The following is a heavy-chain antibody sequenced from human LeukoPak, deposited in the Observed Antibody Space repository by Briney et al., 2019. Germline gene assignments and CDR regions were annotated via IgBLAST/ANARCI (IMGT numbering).Heavy chain of an antibody. Sequence: SETLSLTCTVSGGSIRSYYWSWIRQPPGKGLEWIGYIYYSGSTNYNPSLKSRVTISVDTSKNQFSLKLSSVTAADTAVYYCARIYDSSGYYEDYWGQGTLVTVSS. V-gene: IGHV4-59*01. CDR2: IYYSGST. CDR1: GGSIRSYY. CDR3: ARIYDSSGYYEDY. D-gene: IGHD3-22*01. J-gene: IGHJ4*02.